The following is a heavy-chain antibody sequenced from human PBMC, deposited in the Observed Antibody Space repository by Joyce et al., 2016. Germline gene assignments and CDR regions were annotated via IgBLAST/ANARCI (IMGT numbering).Heavy chain of an antibody. CDR2: MTPNSGNT. CDR1: GYTFTNFD. J-gene: IGHJ4*02. V-gene: IGHV1-8*01. D-gene: IGHD7-27*01. Sequence: QVQLVQSGAEVKKPGASVKVSCKASGYTFTNFDINWGRQAPGKGLEWRGWMTPNSGNTGYAQNFQGRVTMTRDTSISTAYMELSSLRSEDTAVYFCARNKYGTGDFDFWGQGTPVTVSS. CDR3: ARNKYGTGDFDF.